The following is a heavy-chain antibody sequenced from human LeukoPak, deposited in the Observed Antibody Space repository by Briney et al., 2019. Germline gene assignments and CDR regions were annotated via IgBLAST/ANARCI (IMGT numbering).Heavy chain of an antibody. V-gene: IGHV4-30-2*01. D-gene: IGHD6-6*01. CDR2: IYHSGST. CDR3: ARGGASIAARPGLEGFDI. Sequence: SETLSLTCTVSGGSISSGGYYWSWIRQPPGKGLEWFGYIYHSGSTYYNPSLKSRVTISVDRSKNQFSLKLSSVTAADTAVYYCARGGASIAARPGLEGFDIWGQGTMVTVSS. CDR1: GGSISSGGYY. J-gene: IGHJ3*02.